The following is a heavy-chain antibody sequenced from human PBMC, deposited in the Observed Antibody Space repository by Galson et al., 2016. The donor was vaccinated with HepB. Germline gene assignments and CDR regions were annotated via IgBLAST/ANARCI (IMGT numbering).Heavy chain of an antibody. V-gene: IGHV4-59*01. CDR2: IHYSGST. D-gene: IGHD2/OR15-2a*01. J-gene: IGHJ4*02. Sequence: SETLSPTCSVSGGSINGSFWSWIRQPPGKGLEWIGYIHYSGSTTYSPSLKSRVTMSVDTSKNQMSLKMNSVTSEDTARYYCARYYCYGIACRNFDSWGQGTLVTVSS. CDR1: GGSINGSF. CDR3: ARYYCYGIACRNFDS.